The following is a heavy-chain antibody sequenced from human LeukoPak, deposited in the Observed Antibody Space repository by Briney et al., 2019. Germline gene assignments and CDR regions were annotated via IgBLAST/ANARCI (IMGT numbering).Heavy chain of an antibody. V-gene: IGHV3-11*01. J-gene: IGHJ4*02. CDR2: ISSSSGTII. Sequence: GGSLRLSCAASGFTFSNSYMSWLRQAPGKGLEWIPYISSSSGTIIHYADSVKGRFTISRDNAKNSLYLQMTSLRAEDTAVYYCARGDDILTGYYSPVDYWGQGTLVTVSS. CDR1: GFTFSNSY. D-gene: IGHD3-9*01. CDR3: ARGDDILTGYYSPVDY.